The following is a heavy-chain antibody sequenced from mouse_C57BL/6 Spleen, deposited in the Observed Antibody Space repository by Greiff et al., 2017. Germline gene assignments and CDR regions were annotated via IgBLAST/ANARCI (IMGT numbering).Heavy chain of an antibody. V-gene: IGHV3-1*01. J-gene: IGHJ4*01. Sequence: EVQGVESGPGMVKPSQSLSLTCTVTGYSITSGYDWHWIRHFPGNKLEWMGYISYSGSTNYNPSLKSRISITHDTSKNHFFLKLNSVTTEDTATYYCASGGYYYYAMDYWGQGTSVTVSS. CDR1: GYSITSGYD. CDR2: ISYSGST. D-gene: IGHD2-3*01. CDR3: ASGGYYYYAMDY.